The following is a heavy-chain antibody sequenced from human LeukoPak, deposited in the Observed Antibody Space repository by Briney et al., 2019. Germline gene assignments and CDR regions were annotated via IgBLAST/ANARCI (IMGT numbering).Heavy chain of an antibody. CDR2: ISYHGGDK. D-gene: IGHD6-19*01. V-gene: IGHV3-30*04. CDR3: ARGLQGLPDY. CDR1: RFTFNNHA. Sequence: PGGSLRLSCAAARFTFNNHALHWVSQARGKGLEWVAVISYHGGDKYYADSVKGRFTISRDNSKNTLDLQMNSLGGEDTAVYYSARGLQGLPDYWGQGTLVTVSS. J-gene: IGHJ4*02.